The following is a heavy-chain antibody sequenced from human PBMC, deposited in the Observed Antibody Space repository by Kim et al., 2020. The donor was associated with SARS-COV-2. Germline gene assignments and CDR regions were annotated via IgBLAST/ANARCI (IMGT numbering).Heavy chain of an antibody. Sequence: GGSLRLSCAASGFTFSSYGMHWVRQAPGKGLEWVAVISYDGSNKYYADSVKGLFTISRDNSKNTLYLQMNSLRAEDTAVYYCAKDTRYSSYYYYGMDVWGQGTTVTVSS. J-gene: IGHJ6*02. CDR2: ISYDGSNK. CDR1: GFTFSSYG. V-gene: IGHV3-30*18. D-gene: IGHD6-13*01. CDR3: AKDTRYSSYYYYGMDV.